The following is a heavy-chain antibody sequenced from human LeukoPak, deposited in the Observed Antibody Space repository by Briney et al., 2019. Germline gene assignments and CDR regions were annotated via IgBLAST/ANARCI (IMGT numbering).Heavy chain of an antibody. J-gene: IGHJ4*02. Sequence: WGSLRLSCAASGFTFSSYWMHWVRQAPGKGLVWVSRINSDGSSTSYADSVKGRFTISRDNAKNTLYLQMNSLRAEDTAVYYCARAVGGTSCFDYWGQGTLVTVSS. V-gene: IGHV3-74*01. CDR3: ARAVGGTSCFDY. CDR2: INSDGSST. D-gene: IGHD2-2*01. CDR1: GFTFSSYW.